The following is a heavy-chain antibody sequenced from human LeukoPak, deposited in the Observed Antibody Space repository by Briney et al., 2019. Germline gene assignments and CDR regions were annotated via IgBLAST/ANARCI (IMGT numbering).Heavy chain of an antibody. D-gene: IGHD2-2*01. CDR1: GSTFSSYS. J-gene: IGHJ4*02. V-gene: IGHV3-21*01. CDR2: ISSSSSYI. Sequence: GGSLRLSCAASGSTFSSYSMNWVRQAPGKGLEWVSSISSSSSYIYYADSVKGRFTISRDNAKNSLYLQMNSLRAEDTAVYYCAREVSQLLRHFDYWGQGTLVTVSS. CDR3: AREVSQLLRHFDY.